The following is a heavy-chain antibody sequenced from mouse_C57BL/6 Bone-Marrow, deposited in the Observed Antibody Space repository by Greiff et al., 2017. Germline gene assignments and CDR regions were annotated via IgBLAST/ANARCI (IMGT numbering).Heavy chain of an antibody. Sequence: VQVVESGAELVRPGASVKLSCKASGYTFTDYYINWVKQRPGQGLEWIARIYPGSGNTYYNEKFKGKATLTAEKSSSTAYMQLSSLTSEDSAVYFCASAWFAYWGQGTLVTVSA. CDR1: GYTFTDYY. V-gene: IGHV1-76*01. CDR2: IYPGSGNT. CDR3: ASAWFAY. J-gene: IGHJ3*01.